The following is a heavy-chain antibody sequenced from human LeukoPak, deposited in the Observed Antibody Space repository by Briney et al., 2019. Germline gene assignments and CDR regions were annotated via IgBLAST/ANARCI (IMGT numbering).Heavy chain of an antibody. CDR2: LYYSGTT. D-gene: IGHD3-16*02. Sequence: LETLSLTCTVSGDSITIYYWGWIRQPPGKGLEWIGSLYYSGTTHYNVSLKTRLTMSIDTSKNQFSLKLSSVTAADTAVYYCARISSIWEKDLRCYMDVWGKGTTVTVSS. CDR1: GDSITIYY. V-gene: IGHV4-39*07. CDR3: ARISSIWEKDLRCYMDV. J-gene: IGHJ6*03.